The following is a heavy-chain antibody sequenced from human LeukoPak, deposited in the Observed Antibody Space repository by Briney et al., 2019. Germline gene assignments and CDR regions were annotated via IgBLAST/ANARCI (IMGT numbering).Heavy chain of an antibody. J-gene: IGHJ5*02. V-gene: IGHV4-61*02. CDR3: ASDYGDYGWFDP. D-gene: IGHD4-17*01. Sequence: SETLSLTCTVSGGSISSGSHYWSWIRQPAGKGLEWIGRIYTSGSTNYNPSLKSRVTISVDTSKNQFSLKLSSVTAADTAVYYCASDYGDYGWFDPWGQGTLVTVSS. CDR1: GGSISSGSHY. CDR2: IYTSGST.